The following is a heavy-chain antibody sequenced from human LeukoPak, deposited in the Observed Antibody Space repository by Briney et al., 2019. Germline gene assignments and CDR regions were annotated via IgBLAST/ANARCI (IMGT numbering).Heavy chain of an antibody. CDR1: GGSISSYY. J-gene: IGHJ4*02. CDR3: AREYYDILTDSLSFDY. D-gene: IGHD3-9*01. V-gene: IGHV4-59*01. CDR2: IYYSGST. Sequence: SETLSLTCTVSGGSISSYYWSWIRQPPGKGLEWIGYIYYSGSTNYDPSLKSRVTISVDTSKNQFSLKLSSVTAADTAVYYCAREYYDILTDSLSFDYWGQGTLVTVSS.